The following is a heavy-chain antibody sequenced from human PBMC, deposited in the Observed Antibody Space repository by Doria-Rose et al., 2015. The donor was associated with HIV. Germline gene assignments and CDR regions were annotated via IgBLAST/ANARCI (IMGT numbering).Heavy chain of an antibody. D-gene: IGHD3-10*01. CDR2: TYHSGTI. CDR3: ARLGRWYGSGGSGDYMDV. Sequence: GPGLVKSSETLSLSCTVSGGSIFSYYWSWIRQSPGKGLEWIGRTYHSGTINYNPSLKSRVTVSIDMSKNQFSLNLSSVTAADTAVYYCARLGRWYGSGGSGDYMDVWGKGTTVTVSS. CDR1: GGSIFSYY. V-gene: IGHV4-59*01. J-gene: IGHJ6*03.